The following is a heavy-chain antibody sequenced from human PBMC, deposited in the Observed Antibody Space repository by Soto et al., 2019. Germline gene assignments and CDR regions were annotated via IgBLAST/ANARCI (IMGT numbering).Heavy chain of an antibody. Sequence: QVQLVESGGGVVQPGRSLRLSCAASGFTFSSYGMHWVRQAPGKGLEWVAVISYDGSNKYYADSVKGRFTISRDNSKNTRYLQMNSLTAEDTAVYYCAKAVGATTDWFDPWCQGTLVTVSS. V-gene: IGHV3-30*18. D-gene: IGHD1-26*01. J-gene: IGHJ5*02. CDR2: ISYDGSNK. CDR3: AKAVGATTDWFDP. CDR1: GFTFSSYG.